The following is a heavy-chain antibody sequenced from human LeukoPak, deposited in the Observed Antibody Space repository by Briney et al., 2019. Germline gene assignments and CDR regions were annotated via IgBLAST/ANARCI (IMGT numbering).Heavy chain of an antibody. CDR3: ARGFMDSYGYWFDP. CDR1: GGSVSSGSYY. CDR2: IYYSGST. D-gene: IGHD5-18*01. V-gene: IGHV4-61*01. J-gene: IGHJ5*02. Sequence: SETLSLTCTVSGGSVSSGSYYWSWIRQPPGKGLEWIGYIYYSGSTNYKPSLKSRVTISVDTSKNQFSLKLSSVTAADTAVYYCARGFMDSYGYWFDPWGQGTLVTVSS.